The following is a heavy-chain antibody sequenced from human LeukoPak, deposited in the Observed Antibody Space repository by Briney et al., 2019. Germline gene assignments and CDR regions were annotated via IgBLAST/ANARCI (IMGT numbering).Heavy chain of an antibody. Sequence: GGSLRLSCAASGFTFSSYAMHWVRQAPGKGLEWVAVISYDGSNKYYADSVKGRFTISRDNSKNTLYLQMNSLRAEDTAVYYCARDYDSSGYSHFDYWGQGTLVTVSS. CDR3: ARDYDSSGYSHFDY. CDR2: ISYDGSNK. CDR1: GFTFSSYA. D-gene: IGHD3-22*01. V-gene: IGHV3-30-3*01. J-gene: IGHJ4*02.